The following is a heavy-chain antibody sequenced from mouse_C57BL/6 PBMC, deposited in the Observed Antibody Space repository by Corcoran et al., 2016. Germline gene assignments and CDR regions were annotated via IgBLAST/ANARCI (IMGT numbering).Heavy chain of an antibody. CDR2: INTYSGLP. CDR1: GYNFPTYG. V-gene: IGHV9-3*01. J-gene: IGHJ2*01. CDR3: ARIYYYGSSLYHFDY. Sequence: QIPLVQSGPELRKPVETVKSSCKASGYNFPTYGMSLVKQVPGTGSKRMDWINTYSGLPTYADDFKVRFAFSSETSDSTAYLQINNLKNEDTATYFCARIYYYGSSLYHFDYWGQGTTLTVS. D-gene: IGHD1-1*01.